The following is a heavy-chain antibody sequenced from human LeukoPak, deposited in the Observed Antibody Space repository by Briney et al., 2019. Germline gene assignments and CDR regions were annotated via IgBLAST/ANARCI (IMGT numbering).Heavy chain of an antibody. CDR3: ARDIGPDDAFDI. CDR2: IYYSGST. CDR1: GASISSYY. J-gene: IGHJ3*02. Sequence: SETLSLTCTVSGASISSYYWSWIRQPPGKGLEWIGYIYYSGSTNYNPSLKSRVTISVDTSKNQFSLKLSSVTAADTAVYYCARDIGPDDAFDIWGQGTMVTVSS. V-gene: IGHV4-59*01. D-gene: IGHD3/OR15-3a*01.